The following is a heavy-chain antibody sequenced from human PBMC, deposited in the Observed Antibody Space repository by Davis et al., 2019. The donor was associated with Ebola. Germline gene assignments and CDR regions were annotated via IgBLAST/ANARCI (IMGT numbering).Heavy chain of an antibody. Sequence: GESLKISCAASGFTFSSYWMSWVRQAPGKGLEWVANIKQDASEKYYVDSVKGRYIISRDNAKTSVFLQMNSLRAEDTAMYYCTKPPGRDGMDVWGQGTTVTVSS. CDR3: TKPPGRDGMDV. V-gene: IGHV3-7*01. D-gene: IGHD1-26*01. CDR2: IKQDASEK. CDR1: GFTFSSYW. J-gene: IGHJ6*02.